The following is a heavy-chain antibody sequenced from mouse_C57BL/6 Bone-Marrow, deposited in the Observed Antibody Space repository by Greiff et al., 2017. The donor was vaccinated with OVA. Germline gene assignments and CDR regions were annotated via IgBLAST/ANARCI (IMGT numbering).Heavy chain of an antibody. CDR2: INPNYGST. CDR1: GYSFTDYN. J-gene: IGHJ3*01. CDR3: ARNHYYGSSYFAY. D-gene: IGHD1-1*01. V-gene: IGHV1-39*01. Sequence: VQLQQSGPELVKPGASVKISCKASGYSFTDYNMTWVKQSHGKSLEWIGVINPNYGSTSYNQKFKGKATLTVDQSSSTAYMQLNSLTSEDSAVYYRARNHYYGSSYFAYGGQGTGVTVSA.